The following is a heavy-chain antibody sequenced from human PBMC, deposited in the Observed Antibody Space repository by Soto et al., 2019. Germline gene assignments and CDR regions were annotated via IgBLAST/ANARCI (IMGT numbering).Heavy chain of an antibody. D-gene: IGHD4-17*01. V-gene: IGHV4-59*08. CDR2: TYYSGST. J-gene: IGHJ4*02. CDR3: ARSYGDLPDY. Sequence: QVQLQESGPGLVKPSETLSLNCSGSGGSIGPYFWGWIRQPPGKGLEWIGHTYYSGSTSYNPSLRSRVTISLDTSKHLFSLRLRSVSAADTAVYYSARSYGDLPDYWGQGTVVTVSS. CDR1: GGSIGPYF.